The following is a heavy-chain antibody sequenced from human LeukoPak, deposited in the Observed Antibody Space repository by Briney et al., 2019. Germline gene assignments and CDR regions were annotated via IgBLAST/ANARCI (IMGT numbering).Heavy chain of an antibody. V-gene: IGHV4-39*01. J-gene: IGHJ4*02. Sequence: SETLSLTCSVAGGSIDSSSHYWAWIRQPPGKGLEWVGSIYYSGSTYYSPSLKSRLTMSVDTSKKQSSLKLRSVTAADTAVYYCARHVWAAAGTSFDYWGQGTLATVSS. CDR1: GGSIDSSSHY. CDR2: IYYSGST. D-gene: IGHD6-13*01. CDR3: ARHVWAAAGTSFDY.